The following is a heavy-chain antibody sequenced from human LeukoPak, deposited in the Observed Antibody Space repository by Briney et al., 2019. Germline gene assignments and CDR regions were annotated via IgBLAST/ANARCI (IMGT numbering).Heavy chain of an antibody. CDR2: ISASETSI. CDR1: GFTFSLYN. J-gene: IGHJ4*02. CDR3: VKDTVSRCDH. V-gene: IGHV3-48*03. D-gene: IGHD4-17*01. Sequence: GGSLRLSCAASGFTFSLYNMNWVRQAPGKGLEWVSQISASETSIKYADSVRGRFTISRDNVKNSVYLQMNSLRAEDTALYFCVKDTVSRCDHWGLGTQVIVSS.